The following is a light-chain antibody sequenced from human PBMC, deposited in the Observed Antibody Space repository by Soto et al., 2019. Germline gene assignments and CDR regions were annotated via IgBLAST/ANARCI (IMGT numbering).Light chain of an antibody. CDR2: DVS. CDR1: SSDVTYNH. CDR3: SSSATTRALV. J-gene: IGLJ1*01. Sequence: QSALTQPASVSGSLGQSITISCTGDSSDVTYNHVSWYHHHQHKAPKLIIYDVSYRPSGVSSRFSGSQSAGSASLTISGLQAEDEADYYCSSSATTRALVFGSGTKLTVL. V-gene: IGLV2-14*01.